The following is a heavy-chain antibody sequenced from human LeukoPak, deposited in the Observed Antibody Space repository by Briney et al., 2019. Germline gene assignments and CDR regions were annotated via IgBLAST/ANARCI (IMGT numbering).Heavy chain of an antibody. J-gene: IGHJ4*02. CDR1: GFTFSSYG. CDR3: AKAPIQLWLEGY. CDR2: ISYDGSNK. D-gene: IGHD5-18*01. V-gene: IGHV3-30*18. Sequence: GRSLRLSCAASGFTFSSYGMHWVRQAPGKGLEWVAVISYDGSNKYYADSVKGRFTISRDNSKNTLYLQMNRLRAEDTAVYYCAKAPIQLWLEGYWGEGALVTVSS.